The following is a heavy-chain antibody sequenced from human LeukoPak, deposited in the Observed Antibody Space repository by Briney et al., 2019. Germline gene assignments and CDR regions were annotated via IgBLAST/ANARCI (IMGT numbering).Heavy chain of an antibody. CDR2: INAGNGNT. V-gene: IGHV1-3*03. J-gene: IGHJ5*02. CDR3: ARALGNNWFDP. Sequence: ASVKVSCKASGYIFTGYYMHWVRQAPGQGLERMGWINAGNGNTKYSQEFQGRVTITRDTSASTAYMELSSLRSEDMAVYYCARALGNNWFDPWGQGTLVTVSS. CDR1: GYIFTGYY. D-gene: IGHD7-27*01.